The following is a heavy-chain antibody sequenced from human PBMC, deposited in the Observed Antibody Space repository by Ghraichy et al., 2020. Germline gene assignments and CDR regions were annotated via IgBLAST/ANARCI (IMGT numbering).Heavy chain of an antibody. Sequence: GGSLRLSCAASGFTFSDYWMHWVRQAPGKGLVWVSRINSDGSSTSYADSVKGRFTISRDNAKNTLYLQMNSLRAEDTAVYYCARDQAVYSSGWYPTWWGQGTLVTVSS. CDR1: GFTFSDYW. CDR3: ARDQAVYSSGWYPTW. D-gene: IGHD6-19*01. J-gene: IGHJ4*02. V-gene: IGHV3-74*01. CDR2: INSDGSST.